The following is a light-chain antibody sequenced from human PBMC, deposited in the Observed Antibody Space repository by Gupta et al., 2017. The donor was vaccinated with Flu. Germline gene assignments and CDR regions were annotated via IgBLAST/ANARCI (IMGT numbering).Light chain of an antibody. CDR1: QSVSSN. CDR3: QQYNNWPWT. V-gene: IGKV3-15*01. CDR2: GAS. J-gene: IGKJ1*01. Sequence: IMLQPSQATPFVSAGERATLSCRASQSVSSNLAWYQLKPGQAPRLLIYGASTRATGIPAGFSGSGSGTEFTLTISSLQSEDFAVYYCQQYNNWPWTFGQGTKVEIK.